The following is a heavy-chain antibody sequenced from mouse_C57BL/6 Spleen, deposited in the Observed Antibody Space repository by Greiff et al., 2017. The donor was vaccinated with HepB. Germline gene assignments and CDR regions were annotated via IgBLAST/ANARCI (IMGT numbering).Heavy chain of an antibody. Sequence: EVHLVESGGDLVKPGGSLKLSCAASGFTFSSYGMSWVRQTPDKRLEWVATISSGGSYTYYPDSVKGRFTISRDNAKNTLYLQMSSLKSEDTAMYYCAGHGNYYGSSTAWFAYWGQGTLVTVSA. D-gene: IGHD1-1*01. J-gene: IGHJ3*01. CDR3: AGHGNYYGSSTAWFAY. V-gene: IGHV5-6*01. CDR1: GFTFSSYG. CDR2: ISSGGSYT.